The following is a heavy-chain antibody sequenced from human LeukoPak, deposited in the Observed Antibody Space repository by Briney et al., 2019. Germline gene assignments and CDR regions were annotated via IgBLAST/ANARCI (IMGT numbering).Heavy chain of an antibody. V-gene: IGHV4-59*01. Sequence: SETLSLTCTVSGGSISSYYWSWIRQPPGKGLEWIGYIYYSGSTNYNPSLKSRVTISVDTSKYQFSLKLSSVTAADTAVYYCARSTHYDFWSGYSSRYFDYWGQGTLVTVSS. J-gene: IGHJ4*02. CDR2: IYYSGST. CDR3: ARSTHYDFWSGYSSRYFDY. D-gene: IGHD3-3*01. CDR1: GGSISSYY.